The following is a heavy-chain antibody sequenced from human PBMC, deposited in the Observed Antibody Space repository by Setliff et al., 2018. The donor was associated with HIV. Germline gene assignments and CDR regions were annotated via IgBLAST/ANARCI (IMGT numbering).Heavy chain of an antibody. V-gene: IGHV4-39*01. Sequence: SETLSLTCSVSGVSINRTDHYWAWIRQSPGKRLEWIGSVSQSGSTYYNPSLRSRITISVDRSKNLFSLKLISVTAADQGVYYCARVPVAGANWFDPWDLGTLVTVSS. D-gene: IGHD2-21*01. CDR2: VSQSGST. J-gene: IGHJ5*02. CDR3: ARVPVAGANWFDP. CDR1: GVSINRTDHY.